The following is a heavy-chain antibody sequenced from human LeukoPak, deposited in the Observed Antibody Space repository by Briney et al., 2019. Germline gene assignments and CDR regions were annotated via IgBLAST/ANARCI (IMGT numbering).Heavy chain of an antibody. CDR1: AGSISSYY. Sequence: SETLSLTCPVYAGSISSYYWGWIRQPPGKGLEWIGYIYYSGSTNYNPSLKSRVTISVDTSKNQFSLKLSSVTAADTAVYYCARDSCGGDCSFDYWGQGTLVTVSS. CDR3: ARDSCGGDCSFDY. CDR2: IYYSGST. J-gene: IGHJ4*02. V-gene: IGHV4-59*01. D-gene: IGHD2-21*02.